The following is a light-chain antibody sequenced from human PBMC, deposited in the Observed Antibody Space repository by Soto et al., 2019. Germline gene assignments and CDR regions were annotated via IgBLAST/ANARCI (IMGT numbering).Light chain of an antibody. CDR2: AAS. V-gene: IGKV1-39*01. CDR1: QSITIS. J-gene: IGKJ2*01. Sequence: DIQMTQSPSSLSASVGDRVTITCRASQSITISLHWYQQKPGRAPKVLIYAASTLPSGVPSRFSGSGSGTDFTLTISRLQPEDFATYYCQQTYSTPYTFGQGTRLEIK. CDR3: QQTYSTPYT.